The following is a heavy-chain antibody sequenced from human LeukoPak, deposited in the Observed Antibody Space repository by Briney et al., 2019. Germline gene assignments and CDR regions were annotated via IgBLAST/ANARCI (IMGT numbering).Heavy chain of an antibody. J-gene: IGHJ4*02. CDR1: GYTFTGYD. Sequence: ASVKVSCKASGYTFTGYDINWVRQATGQGLEWMGWMNPNSGGTNYAQKFQGRVTMTRDTSISTAYMELSRLRSDDTAVYYCARDQDADYWGQGTLVTVSS. V-gene: IGHV1-2*02. CDR2: MNPNSGGT. CDR3: ARDQDADY. D-gene: IGHD2-15*01.